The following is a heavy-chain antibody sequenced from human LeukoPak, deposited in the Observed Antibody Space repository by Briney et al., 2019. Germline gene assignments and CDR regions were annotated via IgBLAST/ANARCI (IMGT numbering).Heavy chain of an antibody. V-gene: IGHV4-34*01. J-gene: IGHJ3*02. CDR1: GGSFSGYY. D-gene: IGHD3-22*01. Sequence: SETLSLTCAVHGGSFSGYYWSWIRQPPGKGLEWIGEINHSGSTNYNPSLKSRVTISVDTSKNQFSLKLSSVTAADTAVYYCARAPLKYYYDSSAFDIWGQGTMVTVSS. CDR3: ARAPLKYYYDSSAFDI. CDR2: INHSGST.